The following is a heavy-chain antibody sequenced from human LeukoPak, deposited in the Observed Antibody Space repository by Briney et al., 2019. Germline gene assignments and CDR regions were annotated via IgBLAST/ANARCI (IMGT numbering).Heavy chain of an antibody. CDR2: IYYSGST. Sequence: SETLSLTCTVSGGSISSSSYYWGWIRQPPGKGLEWIGSIYYSGSTYYNPSLKSRVTISVDTSKNQFSLKLSSVTAADTAVYYCARVLGRLAAARFDPWGQGTLVTVSS. V-gene: IGHV4-39*07. D-gene: IGHD6-13*01. CDR1: GGSISSSSYY. J-gene: IGHJ5*02. CDR3: ARVLGRLAAARFDP.